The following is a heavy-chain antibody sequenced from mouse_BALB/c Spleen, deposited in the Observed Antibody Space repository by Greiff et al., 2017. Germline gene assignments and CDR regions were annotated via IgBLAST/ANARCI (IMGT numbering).Heavy chain of an antibody. CDR2: ISYSGST. CDR3: ARRALYDYGSSYADYYAMDY. J-gene: IGHJ4*01. Sequence: EVKLLESGPSLVKPSQTLSLTCSVTGDSITSGYWNWIRKFPGNKLEYMGYISYSGSTYYNPSLKSRISITRDTSKNQYYLQLNSVTTEDTATYYCARRALYDYGSSYADYYAMDYWGQGTSVTVSS. V-gene: IGHV3-8*02. D-gene: IGHD1-1*01. CDR1: GDSITSGY.